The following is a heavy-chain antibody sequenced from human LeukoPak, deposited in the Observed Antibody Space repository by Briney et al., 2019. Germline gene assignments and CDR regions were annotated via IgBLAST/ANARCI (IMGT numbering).Heavy chain of an antibody. CDR1: GFTFNTYT. J-gene: IGHJ4*02. V-gene: IGHV3-21*01. CDR3: ARGRGSSSGWYDPDY. Sequence: GGSLRLSCAASGFTFNTYTMNWVRQAPGKGLEWVSSIRSNTDFVYYADSVKGRFTISRDNAKNTLYLQMNSLRAEDTAVYYCARGRGSSSGWYDPDYWGQGTLVTVSS. D-gene: IGHD6-19*01. CDR2: IRSNTDFV.